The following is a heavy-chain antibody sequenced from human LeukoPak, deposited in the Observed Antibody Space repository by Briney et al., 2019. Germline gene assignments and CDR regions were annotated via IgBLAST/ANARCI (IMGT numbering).Heavy chain of an antibody. CDR2: VVRSGDST. J-gene: IGHJ4*02. D-gene: IGHD1-7*01. V-gene: IGHV3-23*01. CDR3: ARALLTGTGRLYFDS. Sequence: GGSLRLSCAASGFTFTTYAMSWVRQAPGKGLEWVSGVVRSGDSTYYADSVQGRFTISRDNSKNTLYLQMNSLRAEDTAVYYCARALLTGTGRLYFDSWGQGTLVAVSS. CDR1: GFTFTTYA.